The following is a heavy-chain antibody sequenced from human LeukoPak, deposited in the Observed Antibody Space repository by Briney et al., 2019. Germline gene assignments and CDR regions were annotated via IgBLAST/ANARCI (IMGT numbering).Heavy chain of an antibody. CDR2: ISTDGSRP. Sequence: GGSLRLSCAASGFTFSSHWMHWVRHAPGKGLVWVSGISTDGSRPRYADSVNGRFTISRDNAKNTLYLQMNSLRAEDTAVYFCVRDGQGSTPLDYWGQGTLVTVS. V-gene: IGHV3-74*01. CDR1: GFTFSSHW. CDR3: VRDGQGSTPLDY. D-gene: IGHD2-15*01. J-gene: IGHJ4*02.